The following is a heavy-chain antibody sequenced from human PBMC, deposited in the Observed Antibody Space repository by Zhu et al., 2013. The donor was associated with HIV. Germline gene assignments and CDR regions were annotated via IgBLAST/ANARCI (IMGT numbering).Heavy chain of an antibody. CDR2: ISSSSSYI. D-gene: IGHD3-9*01. Sequence: EVQLVESGGGLVKPGGSLRLSCAASGFTFSSYSMNWVRQAPGKGLEWVSSISSSSSYIYYADSVKGRFTISRDNAKNSLYLQMNSLRAEDTAVYYCARDAHHYDILTGYYYYGMDVWGQGTTVTVSS. J-gene: IGHJ6*02. CDR3: ARDAHHYDILTGYYYYGMDV. V-gene: IGHV3-21*01. CDR1: GFTFSSYS.